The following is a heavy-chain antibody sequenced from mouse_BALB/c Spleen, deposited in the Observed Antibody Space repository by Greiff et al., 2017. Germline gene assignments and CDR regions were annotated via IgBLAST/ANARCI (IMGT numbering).Heavy chain of an antibody. Sequence: EVKLQESGGGLVKPGGSLKLSCAASGFTFSDYYMYWVRQTPEKRLEWVATISDGGSYTYYPDSVKGRFTISRDNAKNNLYLQMSSLKSEDTAMYYCARYAMDYWGQGTSVTVSS. CDR3: ARYAMDY. CDR2: ISDGGSYT. CDR1: GFTFSDYY. V-gene: IGHV5-4*02. J-gene: IGHJ4*01.